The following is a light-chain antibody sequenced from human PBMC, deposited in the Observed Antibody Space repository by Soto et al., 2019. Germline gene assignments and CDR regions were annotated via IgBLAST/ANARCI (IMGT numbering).Light chain of an antibody. CDR1: SSNIGSNT. Sequence: QSVLTQPPSASGTPGQRVTISCSGSSSNIGSNTVNWYQQLPGTAPKLLISSNNQRPSGVPDRFTGSKSGTSASLAISGLQSEDEADYYCAAWDDSLNGVVFGVGTKLTVL. J-gene: IGLJ2*01. V-gene: IGLV1-44*01. CDR3: AAWDDSLNGVV. CDR2: SNN.